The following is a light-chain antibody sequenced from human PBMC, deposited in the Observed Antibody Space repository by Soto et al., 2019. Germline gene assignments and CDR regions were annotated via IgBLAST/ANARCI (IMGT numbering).Light chain of an antibody. CDR3: QQRSNLPPT. Sequence: EIVLTQSPATLSLSPGERATLSCRASQSVSSYLGWYQQKPGQPPRLLIYDASNRATGTPVRFSGSGSGTDFTLTISSLEPEDFAVYYCQQRSNLPPTFGGGPKV. CDR1: QSVSSY. V-gene: IGKV3-11*01. J-gene: IGKJ4*01. CDR2: DAS.